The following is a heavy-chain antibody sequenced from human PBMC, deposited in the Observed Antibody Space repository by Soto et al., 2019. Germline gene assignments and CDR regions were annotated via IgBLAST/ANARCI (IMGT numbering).Heavy chain of an antibody. CDR2: MNPNSGNT. Sequence: GASVKVSCKASGYTFTSYDINCVRQATGQRLEWMGWMNPNSGNTGYAQKFQGRVTMTRNTSISTAYMELSSLRSEDTAVYYCARVYDFWSGYYLGYYYYMDVWGKGTTVTVSS. V-gene: IGHV1-8*01. J-gene: IGHJ6*03. D-gene: IGHD3-3*01. CDR3: ARVYDFWSGYYLGYYYYMDV. CDR1: GYTFTSYD.